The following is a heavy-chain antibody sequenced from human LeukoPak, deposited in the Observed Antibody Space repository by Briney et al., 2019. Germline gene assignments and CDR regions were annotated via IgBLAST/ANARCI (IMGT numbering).Heavy chain of an antibody. CDR3: ARAPKLRYFDWSPNDFDI. V-gene: IGHV4-59*01. D-gene: IGHD3-9*01. CDR2: IYYSGST. J-gene: IGHJ3*02. CDR1: GGSISSYY. Sequence: SETLSLTCTVSGGSISSYYWSWIRQPPGEGLEWIGYIYYSGSTNYNPSLKSRVTISVDTSKNQFSLKLSSVTAADTAVYYCARAPKLRYFDWSPNDFDIWGQGTMVTVSS.